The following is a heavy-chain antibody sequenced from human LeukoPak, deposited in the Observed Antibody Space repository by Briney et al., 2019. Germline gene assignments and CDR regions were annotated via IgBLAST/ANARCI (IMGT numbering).Heavy chain of an antibody. J-gene: IGHJ5*02. V-gene: IGHV1-2*02. D-gene: IGHD2-2*02. CDR3: ARGVALYFDP. Sequence: ASVKVSCKTSGYTFTTYGIDWVRQAPGQGLEWMGWINPNSGGTDYAQKFQGRVTMTRDTSISTAYMELSRLRSDDTAVYYCARGVALYFDPWGQGTLVTVSS. CDR1: GYTFTTYG. CDR2: INPNSGGT.